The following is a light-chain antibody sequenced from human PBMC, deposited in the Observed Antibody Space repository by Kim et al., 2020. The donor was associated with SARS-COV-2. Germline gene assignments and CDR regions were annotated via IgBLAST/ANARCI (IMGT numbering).Light chain of an antibody. Sequence: ASVKLTCTRSSGNSSAAIAWHQQQPEKGPRYLMKLNSDGSHNKGDGIPDRFSGSSSGAERYLTISSLQSEDEADYYCQTWGTGIRVFGGGTKLTVL. J-gene: IGLJ3*02. CDR2: LNSDGSH. CDR3: QTWGTGIRV. V-gene: IGLV4-69*01. CDR1: SGNSSAA.